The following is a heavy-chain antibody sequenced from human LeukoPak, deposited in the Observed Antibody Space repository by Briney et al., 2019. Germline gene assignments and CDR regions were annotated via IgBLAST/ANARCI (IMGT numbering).Heavy chain of an antibody. CDR2: ISAYNGNT. CDR3: ARDGYCSSTSCYLSSWFDP. J-gene: IGHJ5*02. V-gene: IGHV1-18*01. Sequence: ASVKVSCKASGYTFTSYGISWVRQAPGQGLEWMGWISAYNGNTNYAQKLQGRVTMTTDTSTSTAYMELRSLRSDDTAVYYCARDGYCSSTSCYLSSWFDPWGQGTLVIVSS. D-gene: IGHD2-2*01. CDR1: GYTFTSYG.